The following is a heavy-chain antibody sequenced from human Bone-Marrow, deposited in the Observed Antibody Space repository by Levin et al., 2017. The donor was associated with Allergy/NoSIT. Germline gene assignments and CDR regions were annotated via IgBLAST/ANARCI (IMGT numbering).Heavy chain of an antibody. CDR2: IYYNGNT. CDR1: GGSISSYY. Sequence: RASETLSLTCTVSGGSISSYYWSWIRQPPGKGLEWIGYIYYNGNTNYSPSLKSRVTISVYTSNNQFFLALNSVTAADTAVYYCARQLQDYAFDIWGQGTMVTVSS. CDR3: ARQLQDYAFDI. V-gene: IGHV4-59*01. D-gene: IGHD2-2*01. J-gene: IGHJ3*02.